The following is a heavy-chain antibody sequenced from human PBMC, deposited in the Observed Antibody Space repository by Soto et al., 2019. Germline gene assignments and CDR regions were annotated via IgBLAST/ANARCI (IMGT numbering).Heavy chain of an antibody. CDR2: TYYRSKWYN. J-gene: IGHJ6*02. CDR1: GDSVSSNSAA. CDR3: ARDXSSSSLFYYYYYYGMDV. Sequence: PSQTLSLTCAISGDSVSSNSAAWNWIRQSPSRGLEWLGRTYYRSKWYNDYAVSVKSRITINPDTSKNQFSLQLNSVTPEDTAVYYCARDXSSSSLFYYYYYYGMDVWGQGTTVTVSS. V-gene: IGHV6-1*01. D-gene: IGHD6-6*01.